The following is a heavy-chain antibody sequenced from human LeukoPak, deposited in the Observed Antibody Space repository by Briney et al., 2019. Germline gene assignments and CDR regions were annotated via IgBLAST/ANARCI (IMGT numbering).Heavy chain of an antibody. CDR1: GGSITSSRCY. CDR3: ARVIEMATNLDY. D-gene: IGHD5-24*01. V-gene: IGHV4-39*07. Sequence: SETLSLTCTVSGGSITSSRCYWGWIRQPPGKGLEWIGSIYSSGSTYYNPSLKSRLTISLDTSKNQFSLKLTSVTAADTAVYYCARVIEMATNLDYWGQGTLVTVSS. J-gene: IGHJ4*02. CDR2: IYSSGST.